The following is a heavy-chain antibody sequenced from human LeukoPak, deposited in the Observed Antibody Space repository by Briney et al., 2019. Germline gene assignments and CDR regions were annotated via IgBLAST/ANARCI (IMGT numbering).Heavy chain of an antibody. V-gene: IGHV3-23*01. CDR2: ISGSGSRGST. D-gene: IGHD5-24*01. CDR3: AKSGYNRFDY. J-gene: IGHJ4*02. CDR1: GFTFSSSA. Sequence: GGSLRLSCAASGFTFSSSAMSWVRQAPGKGLEWVSSISGSGSRGSTYYADSVKGRFTISRDNSRNTLYLQMNSLRAEDTAVYYCAKSGYNRFDYWGQGTLVTVSS.